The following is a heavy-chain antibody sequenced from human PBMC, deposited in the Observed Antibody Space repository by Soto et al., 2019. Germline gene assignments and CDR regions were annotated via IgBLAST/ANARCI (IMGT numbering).Heavy chain of an antibody. J-gene: IGHJ5*02. CDR1: GYTFSNYG. CDR2: ISGYNGNT. V-gene: IGHV1-18*01. Sequence: QVQLVQSGAEVKKPGASVKVSCKASGYTFSNYGISWVRQAPGQGLEWMGWISGYNGNTNHAQKLQGRVTMTTDTSTNQAYMELRGLRTDDTAVYYCARGVGSGSYYNQYHWFDPWGQGTLVTVSS. D-gene: IGHD3-10*01. CDR3: ARGVGSGSYYNQYHWFDP.